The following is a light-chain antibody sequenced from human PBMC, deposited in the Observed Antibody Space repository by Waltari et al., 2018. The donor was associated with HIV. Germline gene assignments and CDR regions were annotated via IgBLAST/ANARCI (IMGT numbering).Light chain of an antibody. J-gene: IGKJ2*01. CDR2: GTS. CDR1: QTVSSSY. Sequence: EVVLTQSPGTLSLSPGDRATLSCRASQTVSSSYLAWYQQKPGQGPRLLISGTSSRATGIPDRFSGSGSGTDFTLTISRLEPEDFAVYYCQNYDSSPPYTFGQGTKLEIK. CDR3: QNYDSSPPYT. V-gene: IGKV3-20*01.